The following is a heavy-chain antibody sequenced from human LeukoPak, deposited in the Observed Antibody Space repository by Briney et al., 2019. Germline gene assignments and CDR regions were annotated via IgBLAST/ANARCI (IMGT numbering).Heavy chain of an antibody. J-gene: IGHJ4*02. V-gene: IGHV3-21*01. D-gene: IGHD6-19*01. CDR3: ARGPYSSGSSADY. Sequence: PGGSLRLSCVASGFIFSSHSMSWVRQAPGKGLEWVSFISLSSSYIYYTDSVKGRFTISRDNAKNSLYLQMNSLRAEDTAVYYCARGPYSSGSSADYWGQGTLVTVSS. CDR2: ISLSSSYI. CDR1: GFIFSSHS.